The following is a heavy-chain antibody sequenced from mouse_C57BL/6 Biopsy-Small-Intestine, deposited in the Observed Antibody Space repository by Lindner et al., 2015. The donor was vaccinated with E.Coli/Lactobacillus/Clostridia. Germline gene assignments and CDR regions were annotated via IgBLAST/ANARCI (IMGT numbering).Heavy chain of an antibody. CDR2: INPYNGGT. V-gene: IGHV1-19*01. D-gene: IGHD1-1*01. Sequence: VQLQESGPVLVKPGASVKVSCKASGYTFTDYYMNWVKQSHGKSLEWIGVINPYNGGTSYNQKFKGKATLTVDRSSSTAYMELNSLTSEDSAVYYCLYGSSWYFDVWGTGTTVTVSS. J-gene: IGHJ1*03. CDR1: GYTFTDYY. CDR3: LYGSSWYFDV.